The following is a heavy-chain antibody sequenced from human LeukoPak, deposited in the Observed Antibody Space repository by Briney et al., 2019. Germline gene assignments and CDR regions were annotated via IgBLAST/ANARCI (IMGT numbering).Heavy chain of an antibody. CDR1: GFTFSDYW. CDR2: IQPDGSDQ. J-gene: IGHJ4*02. Sequence: TGGSLRLSCATSGFTFSDYWMTWVRQSPGRRLEWVANIQPDGSDQFYADSVTGRFTISRDNAKNSLYLQMNSLRADDTAVYYCARDGDAFHYWGQGTLVSVSS. V-gene: IGHV3-7*01. CDR3: ARDGDAFHY.